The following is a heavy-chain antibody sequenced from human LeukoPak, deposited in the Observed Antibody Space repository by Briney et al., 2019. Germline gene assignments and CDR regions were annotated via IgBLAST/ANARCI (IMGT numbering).Heavy chain of an antibody. CDR1: GYTFTSYG. D-gene: IGHD1-14*01. CDR2: ISAYNGNT. CDR3: ARERTPFTLDVTHAFDI. Sequence: EASVKVSCKASGYTFTSYGISWVRQAPGQGLEWMGWISAYNGNTNYAQKLQGRVTMTTDTSTSTAYMELRSLRSDDTAVYYCARERTPFTLDVTHAFDIWGQGTMVTVSS. V-gene: IGHV1-18*01. J-gene: IGHJ3*02.